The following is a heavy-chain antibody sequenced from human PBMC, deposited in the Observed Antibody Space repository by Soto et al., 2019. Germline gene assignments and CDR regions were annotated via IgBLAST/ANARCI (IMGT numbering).Heavy chain of an antibody. CDR2: ISAYNGNT. V-gene: IGHV1-18*01. J-gene: IGHJ3*02. Sequence: QVQLVQSGAEVKKPGASVKVSCKASGYTFTSYVISWVRQAPGQGLEWMGWISAYNGNTNYAQKLQGRVTMTPDPSTSTADMELRSRRSDDKAVYYCARAKDYCEYEPDDAFDIWGQGTMVTVSS. D-gene: IGHD4-17*01. CDR1: GYTFTSYV. CDR3: ARAKDYCEYEPDDAFDI.